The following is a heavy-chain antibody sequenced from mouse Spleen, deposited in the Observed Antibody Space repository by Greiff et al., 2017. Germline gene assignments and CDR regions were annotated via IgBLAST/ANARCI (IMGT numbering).Heavy chain of an antibody. Sequence: VQLQQSVAELVRPGASVKLSCTASGFNIKNTYMHWVKQRPEQGLEWIGRIDPANGNTKYAPKFQGKATITADTSSNTAYLQLSLTSEDTAIYYCARAADYWGQGTTLTVSS. CDR3: ARAADY. J-gene: IGHJ2*01. CDR2: IDPANGNT. V-gene: IGHV14-3*01. CDR1: GFNIKNTY.